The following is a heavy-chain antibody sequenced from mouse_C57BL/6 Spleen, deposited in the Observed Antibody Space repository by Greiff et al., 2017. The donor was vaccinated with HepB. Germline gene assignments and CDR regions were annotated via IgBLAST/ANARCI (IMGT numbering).Heavy chain of an antibody. D-gene: IGHD1-1*01. J-gene: IGHJ4*01. CDR3: ARSGSRYYYAMDY. V-gene: IGHV1-81*01. CDR2: IYPRSGNT. CDR1: GYTFTSYG. Sequence: QVHVKQSGAELARPGASVKLSCKASGYTFTSYGISWVKQRTGQGLEWIGEIYPRSGNTYYNEKFKGKATLTADKSSSTAYMELRSLTSEDSAVYFCARSGSRYYYAMDYWGQGTSVTVSS.